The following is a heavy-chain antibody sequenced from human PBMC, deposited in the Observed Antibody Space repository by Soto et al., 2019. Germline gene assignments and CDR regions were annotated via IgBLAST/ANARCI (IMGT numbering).Heavy chain of an antibody. CDR3: ASSKWARIAARVAYYYGMDV. J-gene: IGHJ6*02. V-gene: IGHV1-8*01. CDR2: MNPNSGNT. Sequence: ASVKVSCKASGYTFTSYDINWVRQATGQGLEWMGWMNPNSGNTGYAQKFQGRVTMTRNTSISTAYMELSSLRSEDTAVYYCASSKWARIAARVAYYYGMDVWGQGTTVTVSS. D-gene: IGHD6-6*01. CDR1: GYTFTSYD.